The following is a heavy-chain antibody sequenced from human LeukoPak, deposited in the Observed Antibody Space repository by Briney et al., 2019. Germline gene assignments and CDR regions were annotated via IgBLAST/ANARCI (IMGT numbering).Heavy chain of an antibody. CDR1: GGSISSGSYY. J-gene: IGHJ6*03. D-gene: IGHD3-10*01. V-gene: IGHV4-61*02. CDR3: ARATSEGYYGSGSYFYYYYYMDA. Sequence: PSQTLSLTCTVSGGSISSGSYYWSWIRQPAGKGLEWIGRIYTSGSTNYNPSLKSRVTISVDTSKNQFSLKLSSVTAADTAVYYCARATSEGYYGSGSYFYYYYYMDAWGKGTTVTVSS. CDR2: IYTSGST.